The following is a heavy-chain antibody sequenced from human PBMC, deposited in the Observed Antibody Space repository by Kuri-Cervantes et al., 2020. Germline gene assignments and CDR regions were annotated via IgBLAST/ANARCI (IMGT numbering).Heavy chain of an antibody. CDR2: IYYSGST. Sequence: GSLRLSCIVSGDSISSSSYYWGWIRQPPGKGLEWIGSIYYSGSTYYNPSLKSRVTISVDTSKNQFSLRLSSVTAADTAVYYCARGEGAGWYSDYWGQGTLVTVSS. J-gene: IGHJ4*02. D-gene: IGHD2-15*01. CDR3: ARGEGAGWYSDY. CDR1: GDSISSSSYY. V-gene: IGHV4-39*07.